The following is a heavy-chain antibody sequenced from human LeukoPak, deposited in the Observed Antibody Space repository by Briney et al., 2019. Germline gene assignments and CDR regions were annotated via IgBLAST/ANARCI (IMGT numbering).Heavy chain of an antibody. V-gene: IGHV3-23*01. D-gene: IGHD2-2*01. J-gene: IGHJ4*02. CDR3: AKVGRYCSSTSCFPRPYYFDY. Sequence: GGSLRLSCAASGFTFSSYAMSWVRQAPGKGLEWVSAISGSGGSTSYADSVKGRFTISGDNSKNTLYLQMNRLRAENTAVYYCAKVGRYCSSTSCFPRPYYFDYWGQGTLVTVSS. CDR1: GFTFSSYA. CDR2: ISGSGGST.